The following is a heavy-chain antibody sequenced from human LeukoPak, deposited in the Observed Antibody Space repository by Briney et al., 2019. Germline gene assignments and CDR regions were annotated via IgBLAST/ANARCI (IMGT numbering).Heavy chain of an antibody. CDR1: GFTFSSYA. D-gene: IGHD4-23*01. CDR3: AKDLYGGSVYWYFGL. V-gene: IGHV3-23*01. Sequence: GRSLRLSCAASGFTFSSYAMSWVRQAPGKGLEWVSGISGSGGSTYYADSVKGRFTISRDNSKNTMYLQTNSLRAEDTAVYYCAKDLYGGSVYWYFGLWGRGTLVTVSS. J-gene: IGHJ2*01. CDR2: ISGSGGST.